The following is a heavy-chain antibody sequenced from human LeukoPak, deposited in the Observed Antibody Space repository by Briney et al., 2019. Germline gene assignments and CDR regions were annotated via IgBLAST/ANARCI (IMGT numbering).Heavy chain of an antibody. D-gene: IGHD2-15*01. CDR1: GFTFSSYS. J-gene: IGHJ4*02. V-gene: IGHV3-48*04. CDR3: ARVRPGLYFDY. Sequence: GGSLRLSCAASGFTFSSYSMGWVRHTPGKGLEWVSHITSSASSIYYADSVRGRFTISRDNAKSSLYLQMNSLRVEDTAVYYCARVRPGLYFDYWGQGTLVTVSS. CDR2: ITSSASSI.